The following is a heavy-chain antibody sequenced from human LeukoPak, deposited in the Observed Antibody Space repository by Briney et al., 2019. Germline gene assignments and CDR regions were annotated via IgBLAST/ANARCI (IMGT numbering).Heavy chain of an antibody. CDR2: INPNSGGT. V-gene: IGHV1-2*06. D-gene: IGHD6-19*01. Sequence: ASVKVSCKASGYTFTGYYMHWVRQAPGQGLEWMGRINPNSGGTNYAQKVQGRVTMTTDTSTNTAYMELRSLRSDDTAVYYCARGRGGRGGWSGGYDAFDIWGQGTMVTVSS. CDR1: GYTFTGYY. J-gene: IGHJ3*02. CDR3: ARGRGGRGGWSGGYDAFDI.